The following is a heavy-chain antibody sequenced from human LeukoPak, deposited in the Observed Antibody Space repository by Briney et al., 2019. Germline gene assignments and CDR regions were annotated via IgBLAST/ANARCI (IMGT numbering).Heavy chain of an antibody. Sequence: PSETLSLTCTVSGDSVSSGNYYLSWIRRPPGKGLDWITYMSPSGTTKYNPSLKSRVTTSVDTSRTQFSLRLSSVTAADMAVYYCARGQDDRSGTFDYWGQGILVTVSS. CDR1: GDSVSSGNYY. V-gene: IGHV4-61*01. D-gene: IGHD3-22*01. CDR2: MSPSGTT. CDR3: ARGQDDRSGTFDY. J-gene: IGHJ4*02.